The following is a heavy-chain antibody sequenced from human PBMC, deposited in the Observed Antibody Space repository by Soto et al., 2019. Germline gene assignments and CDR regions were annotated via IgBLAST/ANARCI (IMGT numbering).Heavy chain of an antibody. CDR3: ARVKAYNWNHQYYLDY. J-gene: IGHJ4*02. CDR1: GGTFSSYA. V-gene: IGHV1-69*01. CDR2: IIPIFGTA. Sequence: QVQLVQSGAEVKKPGSSVKVACKASGGTFSSYAISWVRQAPGQGLEWMGGIIPIFGTANYAQKFQGRVTITADEPTSTAYMELSSLRSEDTAVYYCARVKAYNWNHQYYLDYWGQGPLVTVSS. D-gene: IGHD1-20*01.